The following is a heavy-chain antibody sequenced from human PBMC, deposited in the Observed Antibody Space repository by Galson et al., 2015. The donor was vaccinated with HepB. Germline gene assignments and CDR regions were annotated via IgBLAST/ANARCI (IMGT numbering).Heavy chain of an antibody. J-gene: IGHJ5*02. CDR2: INPSGGST. D-gene: IGHD2-8*02. CDR3: ARGDSTGSAYRPLENYFDP. V-gene: IGHV1-46*01. CDR1: GYTLANYY. Sequence: VKVSCKASGYTLANYYIHWVRQAPGQGLEWMGIINPSGGSTNYPQKFQGRVIMTSDTSTSTVYMELSSLTSEDTAVYYCARGDSTGSAYRPLENYFDPWGQGTLVTVSS.